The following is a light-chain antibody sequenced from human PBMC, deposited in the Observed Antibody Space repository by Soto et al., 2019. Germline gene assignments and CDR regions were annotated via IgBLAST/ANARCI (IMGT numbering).Light chain of an antibody. CDR3: SSFADGFTVV. CDR1: GSDVGRYDY. CDR2: EVF. V-gene: IGLV2-11*01. J-gene: IGLJ2*01. Sequence: QSALTQPRSVSGSPGQSVTISCTGTGSDVGRYDYVSWYQQYPDEAPKLLIYEVFKRPSEIPARFSASKSGNTASLIVSGLQPDDEAEYFCSSFADGFTVVFGGGTTLTVL.